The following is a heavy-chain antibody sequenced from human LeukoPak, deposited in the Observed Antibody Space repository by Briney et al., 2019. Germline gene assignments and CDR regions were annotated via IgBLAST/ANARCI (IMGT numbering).Heavy chain of an antibody. CDR3: ARGYSSSWYYYYYGMDV. CDR1: GGSFSGYY. CDR2: INHSGST. Sequence: SETLSLTRAVYGGSFSGYYWSWIRQPPGKGLEWIGEINHSGSTNYNPSLKSRVTISVDTSKNQFSLKLSSVTAADTAVYYCARGYSSSWYYYYYGMDVWGKGTTVTVSS. J-gene: IGHJ6*04. V-gene: IGHV4-34*01. D-gene: IGHD6-13*01.